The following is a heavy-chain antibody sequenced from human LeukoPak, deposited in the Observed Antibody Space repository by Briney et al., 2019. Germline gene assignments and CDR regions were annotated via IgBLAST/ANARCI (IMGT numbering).Heavy chain of an antibody. CDR1: GGSISSSSYY. V-gene: IGHV4-39*07. CDR2: IYYSGST. CDR3: AKTFGELFWWFDP. J-gene: IGHJ5*02. Sequence: SETLSLTCTVSGGSISSSSYYWGWIRQPPGKGLEWIGSIYYSGSTYYNPSLKGRVTISVDTSKNQFSLKLSSVTAADTAVYYCAKTFGELFWWFDPWGQGTLVTVSS. D-gene: IGHD3-10*01.